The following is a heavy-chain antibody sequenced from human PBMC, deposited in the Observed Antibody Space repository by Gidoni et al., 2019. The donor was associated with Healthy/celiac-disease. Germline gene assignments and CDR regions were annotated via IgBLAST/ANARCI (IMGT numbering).Heavy chain of an antibody. CDR2: ISDYNGNT. CDR3: ARADAPGQLVERLYVDY. J-gene: IGHJ4*02. Sequence: QVQLVQSGAEVKKPGASVKVSCKASGYTFTSYGISWVRQAPGQGLEWMGWISDYNGNTNDEQKLQGRVTMTTDTSTSTAYMELRSLRSDDTAVYYCARADAPGQLVERLYVDYWGQGTLVTVSS. CDR1: GYTFTSYG. V-gene: IGHV1-18*01. D-gene: IGHD6-6*01.